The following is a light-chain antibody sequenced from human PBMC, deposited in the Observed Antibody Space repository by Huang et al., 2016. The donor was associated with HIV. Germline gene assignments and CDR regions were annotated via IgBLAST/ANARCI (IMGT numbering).Light chain of an antibody. Sequence: DIQMTQSPSSLSASVGDRVTITCRASQGISNSLAWYHQIPGKAPKLLLYAASRLESGVPSWFSGSGSGTDYTLTISSLQPEDFATYYCQQYYSSPWTFGQGTKVEIK. V-gene: IGKV1-NL1*01. CDR3: QQYYSSPWT. CDR2: AAS. CDR1: QGISNS. J-gene: IGKJ1*01.